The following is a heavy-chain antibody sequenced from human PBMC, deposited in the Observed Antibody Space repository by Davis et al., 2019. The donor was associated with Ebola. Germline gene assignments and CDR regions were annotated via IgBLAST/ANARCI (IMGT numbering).Heavy chain of an antibody. J-gene: IGHJ4*02. Sequence: MPSETLSLTCAVYGGSFSGYYWSWIRQPPGKGLEWIGEINHSGSTNYNPSLKSRVTISVDTSKNQFSLKLSSVTAADTAVYYCARGPTAGRYWGQGTLVTVSS. CDR1: GGSFSGYY. V-gene: IGHV4-34*01. CDR3: ARGPTAGRY. CDR2: INHSGST. D-gene: IGHD1-26*01.